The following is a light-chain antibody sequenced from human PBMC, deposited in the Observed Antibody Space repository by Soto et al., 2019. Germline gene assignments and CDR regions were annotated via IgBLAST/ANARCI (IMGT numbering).Light chain of an antibody. J-gene: IGKJ2*01. CDR1: QIVRSN. V-gene: IGKV1-39*01. CDR3: QQTFSRPYP. CDR2: AAS. Sequence: DIQMTQSPSSLSASVGDRVTITCRASQIVRSNLNWYQQKPGKVPELLIYAASTLQPGVPSRFRGSGSGTDFTLTVSSLQPEDFATYHCQQTFSRPYPFGVGTKLEIE.